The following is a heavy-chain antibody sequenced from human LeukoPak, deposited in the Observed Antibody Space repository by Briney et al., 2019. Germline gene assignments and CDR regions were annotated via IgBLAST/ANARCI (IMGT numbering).Heavy chain of an antibody. J-gene: IGHJ4*02. CDR3: ARGLSAIVY. CDR2: INHSGST. Sequence: PSETLSLTCAVYGGSFSGYYWSWIRQPPGKGLEWIGEINHSGSTNYNPSLKSRVTISVDTSKNQFSLKLSSVTAADTAVYFCARGLSAIVYWGQGTLVTVSS. CDR1: GGSFSGYY. V-gene: IGHV4-34*01. D-gene: IGHD2-15*01.